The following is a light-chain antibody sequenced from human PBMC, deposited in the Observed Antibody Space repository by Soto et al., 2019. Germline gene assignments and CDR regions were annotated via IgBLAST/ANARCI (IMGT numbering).Light chain of an antibody. CDR2: GAS. CDR3: PQYGGSPRL. CDR1: QSVGGTF. V-gene: IGKV3-20*01. J-gene: IGKJ1*01. Sequence: EIVLTQSPGTLSLSPGEGATLSCRASQSVGGTFLAWYQQKGGQAPRLLIHGASNRATGIPDRFSGSGSGTDLSLTIRRLEPEDFAVYDCPQYGGSPRLFAQGTKV.